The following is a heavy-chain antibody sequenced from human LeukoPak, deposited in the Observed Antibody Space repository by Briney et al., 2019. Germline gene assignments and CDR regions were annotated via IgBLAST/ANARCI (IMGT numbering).Heavy chain of an antibody. CDR3: ARAVSYCSSTSCPFDY. D-gene: IGHD2-2*01. CDR1: GGTFSSYA. J-gene: IGHJ4*02. Sequence: SVKVSCKASGGTFSSYAISWVRQAPGQGLEWMGGIIPIFGTANYAQKFQGRVTITADESTSTAYMELSSLRSEDTAVYYCARAVSYCSSTSCPFDYWGQGTLVIVSS. CDR2: IIPIFGTA. V-gene: IGHV1-69*13.